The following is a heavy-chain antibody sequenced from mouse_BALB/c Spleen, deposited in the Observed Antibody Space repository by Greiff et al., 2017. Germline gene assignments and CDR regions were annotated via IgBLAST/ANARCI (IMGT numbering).Heavy chain of an antibody. J-gene: IGHJ3*01. CDR2: IYPGSGST. D-gene: IGHD2-14*01. V-gene: IGHV1-77*01. CDR3: AREGVGYDGRFAY. Sequence: LVESGPELVKPGASVKMSCKASGYTFTDYVISWVKQRTGQGLEWIGEIYPGSGSTYYNEKFKGKATLTADKSSNTAYMQLSSLTSEDSAVYFCAREGVGYDGRFAYWGQGTLVTVSA. CDR1: GYTFTDYV.